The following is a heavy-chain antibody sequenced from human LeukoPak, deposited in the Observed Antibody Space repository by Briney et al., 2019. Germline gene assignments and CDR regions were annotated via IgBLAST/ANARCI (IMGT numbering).Heavy chain of an antibody. J-gene: IGHJ1*01. CDR1: GFTFSNYA. V-gene: IGHV3-23*01. Sequence: GGSLRLSCAASGFTFSNYAMSWVRQAPGKGLEWVSAIRGSGGSTYYAGSVKGRFTISRDDSKNTLYLQMNSLRADDTAVYYCAKDRDSDWTSKYFQHWGQGTLVTVSS. D-gene: IGHD6-19*01. CDR2: IRGSGGST. CDR3: AKDRDSDWTSKYFQH.